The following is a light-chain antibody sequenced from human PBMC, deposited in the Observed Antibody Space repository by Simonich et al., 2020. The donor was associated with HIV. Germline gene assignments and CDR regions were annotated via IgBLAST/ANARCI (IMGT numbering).Light chain of an antibody. CDR2: DVS. Sequence: QSALTQPASVSGSPGQSITISCTGTSSDVGGYTYVSWYQQHPVNAPKLMIYDVSNRPSGVSNRFSASKSGNTASLTISGLQAEDEADYYCSSYTSSSVVFGGGTKLTVL. CDR1: SSDVGGYTY. J-gene: IGLJ2*01. CDR3: SSYTSSSVV. V-gene: IGLV2-14*01.